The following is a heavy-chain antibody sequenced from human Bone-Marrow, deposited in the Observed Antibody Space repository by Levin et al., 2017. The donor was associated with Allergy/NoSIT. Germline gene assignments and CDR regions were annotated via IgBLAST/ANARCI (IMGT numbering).Heavy chain of an antibody. D-gene: IGHD4-17*01. V-gene: IGHV3-33*01. CDR1: GFTFSSYG. J-gene: IGHJ4*02. Sequence: GESLKISCAASGFTFSSYGMHWVRQAPGKGLEWVAVIWYDGSNKYYADSVKGRFTISRDNSKNTLYLQMNSLRAEDTAVYYCARGGDYVNPRYYFDYWGQGTLVTVSS. CDR3: ARGGDYVNPRYYFDY. CDR2: IWYDGSNK.